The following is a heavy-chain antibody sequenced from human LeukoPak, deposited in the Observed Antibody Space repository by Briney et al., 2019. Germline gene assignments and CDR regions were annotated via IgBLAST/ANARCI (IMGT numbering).Heavy chain of an antibody. CDR1: GFTFSDYY. J-gene: IGHJ6*03. V-gene: IGHV3-11*04. CDR2: ISSSGSTI. D-gene: IGHD2-15*01. CDR3: ARDSFLVVVWDYYYYMDV. Sequence: PGGSLRLPCAASGFTFSDYYMRWIRQAPATALEWASYISSSGSTIYYADSVKGRFTISRDNAKNSLYLQMNSLRAEDTAVYYCARDSFLVVVWDYYYYMDVWGKGTTVTVSS.